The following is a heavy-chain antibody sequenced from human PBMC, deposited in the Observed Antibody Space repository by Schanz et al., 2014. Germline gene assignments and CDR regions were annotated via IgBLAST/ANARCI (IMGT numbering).Heavy chain of an antibody. D-gene: IGHD6-6*01. V-gene: IGHV3-23*01. CDR2: IRGSGGST. CDR3: AKVWKDHRIAGRPGWSDGMDV. CDR1: AFALNNYD. Sequence: DVQLLESGGGLVQPGGSLRLSCAASAFALNNYDMTWVRQAPGKGLERVSCIRGSGGSTLYADSVQGRFTISRDDSKNMLYLQMNSLRAEDTAVYYCAKVWKDHRIAGRPGWSDGMDVWGQGTTVTVSS. J-gene: IGHJ6*02.